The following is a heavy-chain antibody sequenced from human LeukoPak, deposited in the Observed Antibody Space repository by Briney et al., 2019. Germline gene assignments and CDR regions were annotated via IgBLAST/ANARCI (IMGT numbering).Heavy chain of an antibody. D-gene: IGHD1-26*01. CDR2: LGSSGNA. J-gene: IGHJ4*02. Sequence: PGGSLRLSCAASGFSFSDHEMNWVRQAPGKGLEWISYLGSSGNAYYADSVKGRFTISRDNSKNSLYLQMTSLRADDTAVYYCASGRGSYSPDYWGQGTLVTVSS. CDR3: ASGRGSYSPDY. CDR1: GFSFSDHE. V-gene: IGHV3-48*03.